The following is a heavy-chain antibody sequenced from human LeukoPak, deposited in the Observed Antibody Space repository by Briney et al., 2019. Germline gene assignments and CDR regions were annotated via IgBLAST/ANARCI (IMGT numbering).Heavy chain of an antibody. J-gene: IGHJ4*02. CDR3: ARDADNPSGIAAAGQIDY. CDR1: GYTFTGYY. D-gene: IGHD6-13*01. CDR2: INPNSGGT. V-gene: IGHV1-2*02. Sequence: ASVKVSCKASGYTFTGYYMHWVRQAPGQGLEWMGWINPNSGGTHYAQKFQGRVTMTRDTSISTAYMELSRLRSDDTAVYYCARDADNPSGIAAAGQIDYWGQGTLVTVSS.